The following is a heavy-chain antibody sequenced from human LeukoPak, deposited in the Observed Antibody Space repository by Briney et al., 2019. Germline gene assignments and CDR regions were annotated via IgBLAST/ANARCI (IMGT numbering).Heavy chain of an antibody. J-gene: IGHJ5*02. D-gene: IGHD3-3*01. CDR1: GGSFSGYY. CDR2: INHSGST. CDR3: ARNPKTITIFGVVIILDWFDP. Sequence: SETLSLTCAVYGGSFSGYYWSWIRQPPGKGLEWIGEINHSGSTNYNPSLKSRVTISVDTSKNQFSLKLSSVTAADTAVYYCARNPKTITIFGVVIILDWFDPWGQGTLVTVSS. V-gene: IGHV4-34*01.